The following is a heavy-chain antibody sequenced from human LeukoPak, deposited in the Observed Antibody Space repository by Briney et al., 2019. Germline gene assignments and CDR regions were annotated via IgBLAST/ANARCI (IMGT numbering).Heavy chain of an antibody. V-gene: IGHV4-30-2*01. CDR2: IYYTGST. Sequence: SQTLSLTCTVSGGSISNNGYYWSWIRHPPGKALEWIGHIYYTGSTYYNPSLKSRVTISVDRSKNQFSLKLSSVTAADTAVYYCARGFLARGYYYYGMDVWGQGTTVTVSS. CDR3: ARGFLARGYYYYGMDV. CDR1: GGSISNNGYY. J-gene: IGHJ6*02. D-gene: IGHD3-16*01.